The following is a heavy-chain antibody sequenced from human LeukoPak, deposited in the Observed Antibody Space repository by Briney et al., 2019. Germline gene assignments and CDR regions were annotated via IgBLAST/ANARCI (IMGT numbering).Heavy chain of an antibody. CDR2: MNPNSGNT. J-gene: IGHJ4*02. V-gene: IGHV1-8*03. CDR1: GYTFTSYD. D-gene: IGHD5-18*01. Sequence: ASVKVSCKASGYTFTSYDTNWVRQATGQGLEWMGWMNPNSGNTGYAQKFQGRVTITRNTSISTAYMELSSLRSEDTAVYYCARSRGYSYDFDYWGQGTLVTVSS. CDR3: ARSRGYSYDFDY.